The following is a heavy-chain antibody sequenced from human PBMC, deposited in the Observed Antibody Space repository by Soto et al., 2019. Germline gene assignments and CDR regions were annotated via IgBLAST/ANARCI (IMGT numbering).Heavy chain of an antibody. Sequence: QVQLVQSVAEVKKPGSSVKVSCKASGGTFSSYALSWVRQAPGQGLEWMGGIIPIFGTANYAQKFQGRVTITADESTSTDYMELSSLRSEDTAVYYCASYPDTYYYDSSGYYYKYFQHWGQGTLVTVSS. CDR3: ASYPDTYYYDSSGYYYKYFQH. CDR1: GGTFSSYA. V-gene: IGHV1-69*01. CDR2: IIPIFGTA. D-gene: IGHD3-22*01. J-gene: IGHJ1*01.